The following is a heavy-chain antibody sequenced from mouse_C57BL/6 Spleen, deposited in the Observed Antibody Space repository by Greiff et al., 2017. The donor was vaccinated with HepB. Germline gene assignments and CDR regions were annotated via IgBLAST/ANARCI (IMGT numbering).Heavy chain of an antibody. CDR3: ARIDYDYDGDY. CDR2: IYPGSGNT. J-gene: IGHJ2*01. CDR1: GYTFTDYY. V-gene: IGHV1-76*01. Sequence: VQLQQSGAELVRPGASVKLSCKASGYTFTDYYINWVKQRPGQGLEWIARIYPGSGNTYYNEKFKGKATLTAEKSSSTAYMQLSSLTSEDSAVYFCARIDYDYDGDYWGQGTTLTVSS. D-gene: IGHD2-4*01.